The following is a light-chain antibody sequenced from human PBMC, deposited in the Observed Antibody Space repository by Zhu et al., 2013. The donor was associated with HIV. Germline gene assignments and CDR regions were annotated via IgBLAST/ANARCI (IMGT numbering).Light chain of an antibody. CDR3: QQSYSTPLT. J-gene: IGKJ4*01. CDR2: AAS. CDR1: QAIRND. V-gene: IGKV1-39*01. Sequence: IQMTQSPSSLSASVGDRVTITCRASQAIRNDLGWYQQKAGKAPKFLISAASSLQSGVPSRFSGSGSGTDFTLTISNLQPEDFATYYCQQSYSTPLTFGGGTQVEIK.